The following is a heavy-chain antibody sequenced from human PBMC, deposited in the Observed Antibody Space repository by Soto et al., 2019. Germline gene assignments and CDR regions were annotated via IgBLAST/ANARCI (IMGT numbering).Heavy chain of an antibody. Sequence: GSLRLSCVASGITVSNSYMSWVRQAPGKGLEWVSIIYSVGNTYYADSVKGRFTISRDNSKNTVYLQMNSLRAEDTAVYYCASLTLTGNWFAPWGQGTLVTVSS. V-gene: IGHV3-53*01. CDR2: IYSVGNT. CDR3: ASLTLTGNWFAP. CDR1: GITVSNSY. D-gene: IGHD7-27*01. J-gene: IGHJ5*02.